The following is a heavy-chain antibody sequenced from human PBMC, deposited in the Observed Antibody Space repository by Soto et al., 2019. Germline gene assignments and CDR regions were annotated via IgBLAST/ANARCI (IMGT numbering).Heavy chain of an antibody. V-gene: IGHV4-59*08. CDR3: ARLRILWFGELGYWFDP. Sequence: SETLSLTCTVSGGSISSYYWSWIRQPPGKGLEWIGYIYYSGSTNYNPSLKSRVTISVDTSNNQFSLKLSSVTAADTAVYYCARLRILWFGELGYWFDPWGQGTLVTVS. CDR2: IYYSGST. CDR1: GGSISSYY. D-gene: IGHD3-10*01. J-gene: IGHJ5*02.